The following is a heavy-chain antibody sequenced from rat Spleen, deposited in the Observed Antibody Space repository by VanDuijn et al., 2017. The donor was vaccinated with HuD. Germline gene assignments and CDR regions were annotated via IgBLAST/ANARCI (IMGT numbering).Heavy chain of an antibody. V-gene: IGHV4-2*01. CDR2: INKDSRTI. Sequence: EVKLVESGGGLVQPGRSLKLSCAASGFNFNDYWMGWVRQAPGKGLEWIGEINKDSRTIKYAPSLKDKLTISRDNAQNTLYLQMSKLGSEDTAIYYCVREDRGVDYWGQGVVVTVSS. CDR3: VREDRGVDY. CDR1: GFNFNDYW. J-gene: IGHJ2*01. D-gene: IGHD1-5*01.